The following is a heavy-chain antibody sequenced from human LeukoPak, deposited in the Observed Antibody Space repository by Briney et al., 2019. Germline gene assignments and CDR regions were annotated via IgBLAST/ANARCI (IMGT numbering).Heavy chain of an antibody. CDR3: AKCGGNYYYYYYMDV. Sequence: GGSLRLSCAASGFTFSSFAMSWVRQAPGKGLEWVSAISGSGSSTYYADSVKGRFTISRDNSKNTLYLQMNSLRAEDTAVYYCAKCGGNYYYYYYMDVWGKGTTVTVSS. D-gene: IGHD2-21*01. CDR2: ISGSGSST. J-gene: IGHJ6*03. V-gene: IGHV3-23*01. CDR1: GFTFSSFA.